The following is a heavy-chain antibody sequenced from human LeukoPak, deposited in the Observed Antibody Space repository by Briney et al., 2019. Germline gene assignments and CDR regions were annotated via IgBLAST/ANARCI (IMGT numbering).Heavy chain of an antibody. D-gene: IGHD6-19*01. CDR2: INTDGSRT. Sequence: GGSLRLSCVASGFTFSSYWMHWVRQAPGKGLVYVSRINTDGSRTDSVEGRFTISRDNAKNTLYLQMNSLRAEDTAVYYCAKDPDSSGFGAVDYWGQGTLVTVSS. CDR3: AKDPDSSGFGAVDY. V-gene: IGHV3-74*01. CDR1: GFTFSSYW. J-gene: IGHJ4*02.